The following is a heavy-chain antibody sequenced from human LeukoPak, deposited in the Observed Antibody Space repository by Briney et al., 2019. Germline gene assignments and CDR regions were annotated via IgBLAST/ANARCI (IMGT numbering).Heavy chain of an antibody. D-gene: IGHD6-13*01. Sequence: GASVKVSCKASGYTFTGYYMHWVRQAPGQGLEWMGWINPNSGGTNYAQKFQGWVTMTRDTSISTAYMELSRLRSDDTAVYYCAREPSGITAAGTRGSYFDYWGQGTLVTVSS. CDR1: GYTFTGYY. V-gene: IGHV1-2*04. CDR2: INPNSGGT. CDR3: AREPSGITAAGTRGSYFDY. J-gene: IGHJ4*02.